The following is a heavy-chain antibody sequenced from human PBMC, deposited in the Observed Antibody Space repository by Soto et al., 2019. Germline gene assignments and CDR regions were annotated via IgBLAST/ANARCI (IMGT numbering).Heavy chain of an antibody. CDR3: AREKGNDFWSVIKGVGVYWFDP. J-gene: IGHJ5*02. CDR1: GFTFSSYS. V-gene: IGHV3-21*01. CDR2: ISSSSSYI. Sequence: EVQLVESGGGLVKPGGSLRLSCAASGFTFSSYSMNWVRQAPGKGLEWVSSISSSSSYIYYADSVKGRFTISRDNAKNSLYLQMNSLRAEDTAVYYCAREKGNDFWSVIKGVGVYWFDPWGQGTLVTVSS. D-gene: IGHD3-3*01.